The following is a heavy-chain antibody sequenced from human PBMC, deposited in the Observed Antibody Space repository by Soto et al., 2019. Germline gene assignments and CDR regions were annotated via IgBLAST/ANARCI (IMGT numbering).Heavy chain of an antibody. CDR1: GFTFISYG. J-gene: IGHJ5*02. V-gene: IGHV3-23*01. D-gene: IGHD6-13*01. CDR3: ARGAAAAGTDWFDA. CDR2: ITTTGRNT. Sequence: EMQLLESGGGLVQPGGSLRLSCAASGFTFISYGMTWVRQAPGKGLEWVSGITTTGRNTYYAESVKGRFTISGDNSKNVVYLQMNSLRAGDTAVYYCARGAAAAGTDWFDAWGQGTLVIVSS.